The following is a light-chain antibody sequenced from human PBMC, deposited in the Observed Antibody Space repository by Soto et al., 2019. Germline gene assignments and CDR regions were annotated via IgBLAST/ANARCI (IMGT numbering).Light chain of an antibody. V-gene: IGKV3-20*01. CDR1: QTVSSNN. J-gene: IGKJ3*01. CDR3: QQYGSSPFT. Sequence: DIVLTQSPGTLSLSPGERATLSCRASQTVSSNNLAWYQQKRGQAPRLLIYRASSRAVAIPDMFKGSGSGTDFALMLSSLAPEDFAVYYCQQYGSSPFTFGPRTAVDI. CDR2: RAS.